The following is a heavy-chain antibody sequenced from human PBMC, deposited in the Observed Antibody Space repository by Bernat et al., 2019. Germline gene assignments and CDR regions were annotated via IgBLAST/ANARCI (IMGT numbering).Heavy chain of an antibody. D-gene: IGHD6-6*01. V-gene: IGHV3-23*01. CDR2: ISCSGGST. CDR1: GFTFSSYA. Sequence: EVQLLESVGGLVQPGGSLRLSCAASGFTFSSYAMSWVRHAPGKGLEWVSAISCSGGSTYYADSVKGRLTISRDNSKSTLYLQMNSLRAEDTAVYYCAKDNAEQLPYYFDYWGEGTLVTVS. J-gene: IGHJ4*02. CDR3: AKDNAEQLPYYFDY.